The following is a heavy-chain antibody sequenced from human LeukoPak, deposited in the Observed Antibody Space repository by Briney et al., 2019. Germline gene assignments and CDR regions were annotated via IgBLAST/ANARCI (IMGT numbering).Heavy chain of an antibody. J-gene: IGHJ4*02. D-gene: IGHD5-12*01. CDR2: INLKSGGT. CDR3: ARDYDGYDDYRKWDY. Sequence: ASVKVSCKVSGYTFTDYYMHWVRQAPGQGLEWMAWINLKSGGTRCAQKFQGRVTMTRDTSTNTAFMEVSSLRSDDTAVYYCARDYDGYDDYRKWDYWGQGTLVTVSS. V-gene: IGHV1-2*02. CDR1: GYTFTDYY.